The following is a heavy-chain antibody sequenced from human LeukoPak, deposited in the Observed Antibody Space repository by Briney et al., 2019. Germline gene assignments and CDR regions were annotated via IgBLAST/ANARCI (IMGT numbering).Heavy chain of an antibody. CDR1: GVTFSDYY. D-gene: IGHD1-26*01. V-gene: IGHV3-11*01. Sequence: GGSLRLSCAASGVTFSDYYMSLIRQAPGKGLEWVSYISSSGSTIYYADSVKGRFTISRDNAKNSLYLQMNSLRAEDTAVYYCARDSPGDYYYYYGMDVWGQGTTVTVSS. CDR2: ISSSGSTI. CDR3: ARDSPGDYYYYYGMDV. J-gene: IGHJ6*02.